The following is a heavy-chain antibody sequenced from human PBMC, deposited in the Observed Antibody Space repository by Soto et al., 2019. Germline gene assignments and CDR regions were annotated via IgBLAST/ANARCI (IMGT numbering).Heavy chain of an antibody. CDR3: ASHPLTMTYLDY. CDR1: GFTFSSYS. V-gene: IGHV3-74*02. J-gene: IGHJ4*02. CDR2: INSDGSST. Sequence: EVQLVESGGGLVQPGGSLRLSCAASGFTFSSYSMNWVRQAPGKGLEWVSRINSDGSSTSYADSVKGRFTISRDNAKNTVYLQMNSLRAEDTAVYYCASHPLTMTYLDYWGQGTLVTVSS. D-gene: IGHD3-22*01.